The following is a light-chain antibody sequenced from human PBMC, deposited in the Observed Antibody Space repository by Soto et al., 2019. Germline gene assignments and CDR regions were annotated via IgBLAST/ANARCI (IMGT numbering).Light chain of an antibody. CDR3: QQYNNWWT. Sequence: EIVMTQSPATRSVSPGERDTLSCRASQSGSSNFAWYQQKPGQAPRLLIYGASTRATGIPARFSGSGSGTEFTLTISSLQSEEFAVYYCQQYNNWWTFGQGTKVEIK. J-gene: IGKJ1*01. CDR1: QSGSSN. CDR2: GAS. V-gene: IGKV3-15*01.